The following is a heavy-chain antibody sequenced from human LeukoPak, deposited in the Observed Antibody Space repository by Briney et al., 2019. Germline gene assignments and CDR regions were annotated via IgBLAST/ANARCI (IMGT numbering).Heavy chain of an antibody. V-gene: IGHV1-18*01. CDR2: ISTDNGNT. D-gene: IGHD6-19*01. CDR3: ARVAGKLYYYYMDV. Sequence: ASVTVSCKASGYTLTNYGISWVRQAPGQGLEWMGWISTDNGNTNYAQNLQGRVTMTTDTSTSTAYMELRSLRSDDTAVYYCARVAGKLYYYYMDVWGKGTTVTVSS. CDR1: GYTLTNYG. J-gene: IGHJ6*03.